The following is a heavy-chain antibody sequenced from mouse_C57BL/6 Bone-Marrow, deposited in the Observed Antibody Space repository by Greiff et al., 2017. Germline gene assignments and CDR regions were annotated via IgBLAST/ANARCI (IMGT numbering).Heavy chain of an antibody. CDR3: ARGAY. CDR2: IYPGDGDT. V-gene: IGHV1-80*01. Sequence: QVQLQQSGAELVKPGASVKISCKASGYAFSSYWMNSVKQRPGKSLEWIGQIYPGDGDTNYNGKFKGKATLTADKSSSTAYMQRSGLTADDSAVYFCARGAYWGQGTLVTVSA. J-gene: IGHJ3*01. CDR1: GYAFSSYW.